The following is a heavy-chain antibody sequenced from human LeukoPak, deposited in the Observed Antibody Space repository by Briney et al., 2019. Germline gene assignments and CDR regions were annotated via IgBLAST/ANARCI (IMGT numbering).Heavy chain of an antibody. V-gene: IGHV4-61*02. CDR2: IYTSGST. CDR1: GGSIGSGSYY. Sequence: PSETLSLTCTVSGGSIGSGSYYWSWIRQPAGKGLEWIGRIYTSGSTNYNPSLKSRVTISVDTSKNQFSLKLSSVTAADTAVYYCASRWYYDSSDDAFDIWGQGTMVTVSS. CDR3: ASRWYYDSSDDAFDI. D-gene: IGHD3-22*01. J-gene: IGHJ3*02.